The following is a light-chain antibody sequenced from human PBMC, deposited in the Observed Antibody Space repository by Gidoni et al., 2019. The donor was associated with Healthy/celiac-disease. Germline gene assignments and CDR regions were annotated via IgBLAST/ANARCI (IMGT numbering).Light chain of an antibody. CDR1: SSDVGGYNY. V-gene: IGLV2-11*01. CDR2: DVS. Sequence: QSALTQPRSVSGSPGQSVTISCTGTSSDVGGYNYVSWYQQHPGKAPKLMIYDVSKRPSGVPDRFSGSKSGNTASLTISGLQAEDEADYYCCSYAGKVGGGTKLTVL. CDR3: CSYAGK. J-gene: IGLJ2*01.